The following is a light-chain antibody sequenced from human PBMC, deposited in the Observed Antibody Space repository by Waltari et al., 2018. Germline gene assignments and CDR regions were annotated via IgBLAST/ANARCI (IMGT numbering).Light chain of an antibody. CDR3: LQHNSFPIT. CDR2: AAS. J-gene: IGKJ5*01. Sequence: DIQMTQSPSAMSPYVGARVTITCRESQGISNYSAWFQQKLGEVPNHLIYAASSLQSRVPSRFGGSEYGTEFTLTISSLQPEDSATYYCLQHNSFPITFGQGTRLDIK. V-gene: IGKV1-17*03. CDR1: QGISNY.